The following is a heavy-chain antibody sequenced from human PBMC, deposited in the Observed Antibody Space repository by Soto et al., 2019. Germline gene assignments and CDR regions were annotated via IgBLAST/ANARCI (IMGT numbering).Heavy chain of an antibody. CDR1: GFTFRSHR. D-gene: IGHD4-17*01. CDR2: IDTDGGGT. J-gene: IGHJ4*02. CDR3: ATVFDV. Sequence: GGSLRLSCAASGFTFRSHRIHWVRQAPGKGLEWVSRIDTDGGGTSYADSVKGRFTISTDNAENTVYLQMNGLRVEDTAFYYCATVFDVWGQGT. V-gene: IGHV3-74*01.